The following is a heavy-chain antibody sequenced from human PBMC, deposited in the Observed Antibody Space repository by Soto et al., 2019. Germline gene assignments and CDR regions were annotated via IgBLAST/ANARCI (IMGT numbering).Heavy chain of an antibody. V-gene: IGHV4-39*01. CDR3: ARLPKDKNYDFWSGHPNTPFDY. CDR1: GGSISSSSYY. J-gene: IGHJ4*02. D-gene: IGHD3-3*01. CDR2: IYYSGST. Sequence: SETLSLTCTVSGGSISSSSYYWGWIRQPPGKGLEWIGSIYYSGSTYYNPSLKSRVTISVDTSKNQFSLKLSSVTAADTAVYYCARLPKDKNYDFWSGHPNTPFDYWGQGTLVTVSS.